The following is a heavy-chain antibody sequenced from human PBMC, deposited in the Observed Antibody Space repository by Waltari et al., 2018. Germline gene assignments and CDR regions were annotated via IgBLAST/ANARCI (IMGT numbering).Heavy chain of an antibody. Sequence: VQLVESGGRVVEEGGSLRLSCAASGFSFSSYDMHWVRQAPGKGLEWGAVISYDGSQEDCADSVKGRFTISRDNSKNTLYLQMNSLRAEDTAVYYCARDEQQLDEYFQHWGQGTLVTVSS. J-gene: IGHJ1*01. V-gene: IGHV3-30*03. CDR3: ARDEQQLDEYFQH. CDR2: ISYDGSQE. CDR1: GFSFSSYD. D-gene: IGHD6-13*01.